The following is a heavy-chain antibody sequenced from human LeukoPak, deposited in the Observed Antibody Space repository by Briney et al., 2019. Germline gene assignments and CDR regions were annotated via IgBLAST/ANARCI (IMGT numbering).Heavy chain of an antibody. CDR1: GYSFTSYW. J-gene: IGHJ4*02. Sequence: PGESLKISCKGSGYSFTSYWIGWVRQMPGKGLEWMGIIYPGDSDTRYSPSFQGQVTISVDKSISTAYLQWSSLKASDTAMYYCARLPGYISGWPPYYFDYWGQGTLVTVSS. D-gene: IGHD6-19*01. CDR2: IYPGDSDT. V-gene: IGHV5-51*01. CDR3: ARLPGYISGWPPYYFDY.